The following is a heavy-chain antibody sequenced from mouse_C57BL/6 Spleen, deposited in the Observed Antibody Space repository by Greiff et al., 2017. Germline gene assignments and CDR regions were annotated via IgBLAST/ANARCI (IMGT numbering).Heavy chain of an antibody. CDR1: GYTFTSYW. CDR2: IDPSDSET. D-gene: IGHD2-2*01. J-gene: IGHJ2*01. CDR3: ARNGYRGYFDY. Sequence: QVHVKQPGAELVRPGSSVKLSCKASGYTFTSYWMHWVKQRPIQGLEWIGNIDPSDSETHYNQKFKDKATLTVDKSSSTAYMQLSSLTSEDSAVYYCARNGYRGYFDYWGQGTTLTVSS. V-gene: IGHV1-52*01.